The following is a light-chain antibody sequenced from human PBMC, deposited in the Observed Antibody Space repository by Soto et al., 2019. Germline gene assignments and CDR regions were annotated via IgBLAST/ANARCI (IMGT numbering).Light chain of an antibody. J-gene: IGKJ5*01. Sequence: EIVLTQSPGTLSLSPWQRATLSCRASQRLSASGIAWYQQKPGQAPKFLIYGVSSRATGIPDRFSGSGSGTDFTLTISRLEPEDFAVYHCQQYGSSPLITFGQGTRLEIK. CDR1: QRLSASG. CDR3: QQYGSSPLIT. V-gene: IGKV3-20*01. CDR2: GVS.